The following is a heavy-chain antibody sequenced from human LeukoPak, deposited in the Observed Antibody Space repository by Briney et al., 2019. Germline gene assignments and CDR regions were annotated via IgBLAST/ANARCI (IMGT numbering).Heavy chain of an antibody. J-gene: IGHJ3*02. CDR2: IYSGGST. V-gene: IGHV3-53*01. Sequence: ASETLSLTCTVSGGSISSYYWSWIRQPPGKGLEWVSVIYSGGSTYYADSVKGRFTISRDNSKNTLYLQMNSLRAEDTAVYYCARGGYSYGYGAFDIWGQGSMVTVSS. CDR1: GGSISSYY. CDR3: ARGGYSYGYGAFDI. D-gene: IGHD5-18*01.